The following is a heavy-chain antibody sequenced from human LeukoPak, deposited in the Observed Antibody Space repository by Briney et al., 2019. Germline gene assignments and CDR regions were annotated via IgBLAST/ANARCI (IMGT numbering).Heavy chain of an antibody. V-gene: IGHV4-61*02. CDR3: ARETTLGPTSRMDV. J-gene: IGHJ6*04. Sequence: SETLSLTCSVSGGYVSSGNYYWTWIRQPAGKGLEWIGRFYTSGSTNYNPSLESRVAISLDTSKNQFSLKLSSVTAADTAVYYCARETTLGPTSRMDVWGKGTTVTVSS. CDR1: GGYVSSGNYY. D-gene: IGHD1-26*01. CDR2: FYTSGST.